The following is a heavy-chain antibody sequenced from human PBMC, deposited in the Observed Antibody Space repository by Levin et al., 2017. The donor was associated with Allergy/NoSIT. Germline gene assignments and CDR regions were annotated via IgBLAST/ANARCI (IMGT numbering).Heavy chain of an antibody. J-gene: IGHJ5*02. V-gene: IGHV4-34*01. Sequence: KSSETLSLTCAVYGGSFSGYYWSWIRQPPGKGLEWIGEINHSGSTNYNPSLKSRVTISVDTSKNQFSLKLSSVTAADTAVYYCARGLTFGYYGSGSYYKPSNWFDPWGQGTLVTVSS. CDR3: ARGLTFGYYGSGSYYKPSNWFDP. CDR2: INHSGST. CDR1: GGSFSGYY. D-gene: IGHD3-10*01.